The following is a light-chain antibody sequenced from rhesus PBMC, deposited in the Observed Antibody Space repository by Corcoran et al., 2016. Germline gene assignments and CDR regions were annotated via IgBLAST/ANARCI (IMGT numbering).Light chain of an antibody. V-gene: IGKV4-1*01. CDR3: KQYYSTPFT. CDR1: QSLLYSSNNKNY. J-gene: IGKJ3*01. Sequence: DIVMTQSPDSLAVSLGERVTINRKSSQSLLYSSNNKNYLAWYQQKPGQAPKLRIYWASPRESGVPHRFSGGGAGTDYTFTISGLQAEVVAVYYCKQYYSTPFTFGPGTKLDIK. CDR2: WAS.